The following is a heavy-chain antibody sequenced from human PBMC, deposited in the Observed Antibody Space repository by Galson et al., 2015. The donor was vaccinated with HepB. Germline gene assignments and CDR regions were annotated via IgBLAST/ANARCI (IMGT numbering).Heavy chain of an antibody. CDR1: GFTLSRHW. CDR2: INQDGGDK. CDR3: ARDIAVAALGSFDL. V-gene: IGHV3-7*01. D-gene: IGHD6-19*01. Sequence: SLRLSCAASGFTLSRHWMSWVRQRPGKRLEWVANINQDGGDKYYVDSVKGRFTVSRDNTKNSLYLQMDSPRAQDTAIYYCARDIAVAALGSFDLWGQGAMVTVSS. J-gene: IGHJ3*01.